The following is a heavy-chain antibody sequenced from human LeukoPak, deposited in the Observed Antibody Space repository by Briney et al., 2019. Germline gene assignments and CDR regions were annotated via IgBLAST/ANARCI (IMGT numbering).Heavy chain of an antibody. CDR2: MNPNSGNT. CDR3: ARDDILTGYYNAVAEKWFDP. J-gene: IGHJ5*02. CDR1: GYTFTSYD. V-gene: IGHV1-8*01. D-gene: IGHD3-9*01. Sequence: GASVKVSCKASGYTFTSYDINWVRQATGQGLEWMGWMNPNSGNTGYAQKFQGRVTMTRNTSISTAYMELSSLRSEDTAVYYCARDDILTGYYNAVAEKWFDPWGQGTLVTVSS.